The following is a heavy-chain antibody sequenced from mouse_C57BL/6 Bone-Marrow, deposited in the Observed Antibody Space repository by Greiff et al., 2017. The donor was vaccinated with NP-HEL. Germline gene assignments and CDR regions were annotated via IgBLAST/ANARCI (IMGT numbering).Heavy chain of an antibody. V-gene: IGHV5-4*01. CDR3: ARDWIYYDHPWYFDV. J-gene: IGHJ1*03. CDR1: GFTFSSYA. CDR2: ISDGGSYT. Sequence: EVQRVESGGGLVKPGGSLKLSCAASGFTFSSYAMSWVRQTPEKRLEWVATISDGGSYTYYPDNVKGRFTISRDNAKNNLYLQMSHLKSEDTAMYYCARDWIYYDHPWYFDVWGTGTTVTVSS. D-gene: IGHD2-4*01.